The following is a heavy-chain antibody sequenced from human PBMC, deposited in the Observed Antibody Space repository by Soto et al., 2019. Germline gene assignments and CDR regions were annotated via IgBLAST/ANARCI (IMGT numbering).Heavy chain of an antibody. J-gene: IGHJ4*02. Sequence: GESLKISCKGSGYSFTSYWIGWVRQMPGKGLEWMGIIYPGDSDTRYSPSFQGQVTISADKSISTAYLQWSSLKASDTAMYYCARLSNLSWNYPGRGYYFDYWGQGTLVTVSS. V-gene: IGHV5-51*01. CDR2: IYPGDSDT. D-gene: IGHD1-7*01. CDR3: ARLSNLSWNYPGRGYYFDY. CDR1: GYSFTSYW.